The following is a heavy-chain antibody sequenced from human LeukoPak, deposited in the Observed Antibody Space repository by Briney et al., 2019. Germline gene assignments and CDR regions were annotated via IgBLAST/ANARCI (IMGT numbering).Heavy chain of an antibody. CDR2: IYYTGST. CDR1: GGSISSYY. V-gene: IGHV4-59*01. D-gene: IGHD6-25*01. Sequence: SETLSLTCTVSGGSISSYYWSWIRQPPGKGLEWIGYIYYTGSTNHNPSLKSRVTMSIDTSKSHFSLKLSSVTAADTAVYYCARGGYSSGIYWYFDLWGRGTLVTVSS. CDR3: ARGGYSSGIYWYFDL. J-gene: IGHJ2*01.